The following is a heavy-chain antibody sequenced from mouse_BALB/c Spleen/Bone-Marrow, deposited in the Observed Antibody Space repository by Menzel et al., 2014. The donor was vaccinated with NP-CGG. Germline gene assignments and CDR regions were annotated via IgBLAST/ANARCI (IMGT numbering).Heavy chain of an antibody. CDR1: GFTFSSYA. CDR3: ASPLYYGLHYYAMDY. V-gene: IGHV5-6-5*01. D-gene: IGHD1-2*01. CDR2: ISSGGST. J-gene: IGHJ4*01. Sequence: EVHLEESGGGLVKPGGSLKLSCAASGFTFSSYAMSWVRQTPERRLEWVASISSGGSTYYPDSVKGRFTISRDNARNILYLQMSSLRSEDTAMYYCASPLYYGLHYYAMDYWGQGTSVTISS.